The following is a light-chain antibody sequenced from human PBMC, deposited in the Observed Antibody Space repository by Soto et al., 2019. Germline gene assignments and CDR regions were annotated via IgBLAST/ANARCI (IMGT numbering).Light chain of an antibody. CDR1: SSDLGDYDY. V-gene: IGLV2-8*01. CDR3: SSYAGSNNVI. J-gene: IGLJ2*01. CDR2: EVS. Sequence: QSALTQPPSASGSPGQSVTISCSGTSSDLGDYDYVSWYQQHPGKAPRLMIYEVSERPSGVPDRFSGSKSGNTASLTVTGLQAEDEADYYCSSYAGSNNVIFGGGTQLTVL.